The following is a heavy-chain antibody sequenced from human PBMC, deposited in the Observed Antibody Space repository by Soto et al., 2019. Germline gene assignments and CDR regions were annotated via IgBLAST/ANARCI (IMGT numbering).Heavy chain of an antibody. D-gene: IGHD3-3*01. CDR2: IRSKAYGGTT. J-gene: IGHJ4*02. V-gene: IGHV3-49*03. CDR1: GFTFGDYA. Sequence: SCTASGFTFGDYAMSWFRQAPGKGLEWVGFIRSKAYGGTTEYAASVKGRFTISRDDSKSIAYLQMNSLKTEDTAVYYCTREGYDFWSGYYTFDYWGQGTLVTVS. CDR3: TREGYDFWSGYYTFDY.